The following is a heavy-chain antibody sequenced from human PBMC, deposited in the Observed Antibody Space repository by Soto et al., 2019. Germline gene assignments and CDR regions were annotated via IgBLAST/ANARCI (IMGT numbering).Heavy chain of an antibody. CDR1: GGSISSYY. J-gene: IGHJ4*02. D-gene: IGHD3-22*01. Sequence: QVQLQESGPGLVKPSETLSLTCTVSGGSISSYYWSWIRQPPGKGLEWIGYIYYSGSTNYNPSLKSRVTISVDTSKNQFSRKLSAVTAADTAVYYCARDLAFDSSGYFDYWGQGTLVTVSS. CDR3: ARDLAFDSSGYFDY. CDR2: IYYSGST. V-gene: IGHV4-59*01.